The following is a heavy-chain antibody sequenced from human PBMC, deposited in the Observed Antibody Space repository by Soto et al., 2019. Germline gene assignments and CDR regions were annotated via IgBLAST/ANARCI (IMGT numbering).Heavy chain of an antibody. CDR1: GDSITSSNW. V-gene: IGHV4-4*02. CDR3: ARDLGTGTDS. CDR2: IYHSGAT. J-gene: IGHJ5*01. D-gene: IGHD1-1*01. Sequence: QVHLQESGPGLVKPSGTLSLTCAVSGDSITSSNWWSWVRQAPGKGLEWIGEIYHSGATTYNPSLKKRATISVDASNNHFSLKLTSVTAADTAVYFCARDLGTGTDSWGRGTLVTVAS.